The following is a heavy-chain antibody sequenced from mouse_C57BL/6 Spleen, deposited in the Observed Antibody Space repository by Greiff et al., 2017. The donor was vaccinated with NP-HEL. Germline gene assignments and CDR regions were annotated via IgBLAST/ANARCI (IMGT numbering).Heavy chain of an antibody. CDR1: GYTFTSYW. Sequence: QVQLQQPGAELVKPGASVKLSCKASGYTFTSYWMHWVKQRPGQGLEWIGMIHPNSGSTNYNEKFKSKATLTVDKSSSTAYMQLSSLTSEDSAVYYCAPLGTTVVATDYWGQGTTLTVSS. CDR2: IHPNSGST. V-gene: IGHV1-64*01. D-gene: IGHD1-1*01. CDR3: APLGTTVVATDY. J-gene: IGHJ2*01.